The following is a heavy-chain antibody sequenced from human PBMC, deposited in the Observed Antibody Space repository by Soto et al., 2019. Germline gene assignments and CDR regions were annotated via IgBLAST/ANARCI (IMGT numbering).Heavy chain of an antibody. CDR1: GFTFSSYA. CDR3: AKDPGYSYGQYYFDY. V-gene: IGHV3-23*01. Sequence: GGSLRLSCAASGFTFSSYAMSWVRQAPGKGLEWVSAISGSGGSTYYADSVKGRFTISRDNSKNTLYLQMNSLRAEDTAVYYCAKDPGYSYGQYYFDYWGQGTLVTVSS. J-gene: IGHJ4*02. D-gene: IGHD5-18*01. CDR2: ISGSGGST.